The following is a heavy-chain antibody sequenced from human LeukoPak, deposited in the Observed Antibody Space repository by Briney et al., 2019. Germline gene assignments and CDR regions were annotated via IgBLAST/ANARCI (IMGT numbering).Heavy chain of an antibody. J-gene: IGHJ4*02. CDR3: AAPWGFGELLSFDY. V-gene: IGHV1-69*05. CDR2: IIPMFATA. CDR1: GGTFTSYS. Sequence: SVKVSCKASGGTFTSYSISWVRQAPGQGLEWMGRIIPMFATANYAQKFQGRVTITTDASRSTAYMELSSLRSEDTAVYYCAAPWGFGELLSFDYWGQGTLVTVSS. D-gene: IGHD3-10*01.